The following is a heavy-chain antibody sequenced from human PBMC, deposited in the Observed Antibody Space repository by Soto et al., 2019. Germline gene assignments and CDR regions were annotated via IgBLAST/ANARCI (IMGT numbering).Heavy chain of an antibody. Sequence: QVQLVESGGGLVKPGGSLRLSCAASGFTFSDYYMSWIRQAPGKGLEWVSYISSSGNTIYYADSVKGRFTISRDNAKNSLYLQMTSLRVEDTALYYCARDVVVVGAATRAPYYMDVWGKGTTVTVSS. CDR1: GFTFSDYY. J-gene: IGHJ6*03. V-gene: IGHV3-11*04. CDR2: ISSSGNTI. CDR3: ARDVVVVGAATRAPYYMDV. D-gene: IGHD2-15*01.